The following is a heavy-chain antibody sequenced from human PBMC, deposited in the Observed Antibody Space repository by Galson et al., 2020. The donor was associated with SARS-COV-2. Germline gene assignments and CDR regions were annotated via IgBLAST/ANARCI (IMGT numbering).Heavy chain of an antibody. V-gene: IGHV2-70*04. CDR1: GFSLSTSGMR. CDR2: IDWADDK. CDR3: ARGYYDILTGHYDAFDI. D-gene: IGHD3-9*01. Sequence: SGPTLVKPTQTLTLTCTFSGFSLSTSGMRVSWIRQPPGKALEWLARIDWADDKFYSTSLKTRLTISKDTSKNQVVLTMTNMDPVDTATYYCARGYYDILTGHYDAFDIWGQGTMVTVSS. J-gene: IGHJ3*02.